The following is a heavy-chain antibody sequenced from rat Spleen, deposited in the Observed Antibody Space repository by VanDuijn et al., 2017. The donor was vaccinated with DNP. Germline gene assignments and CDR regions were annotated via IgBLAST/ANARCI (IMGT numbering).Heavy chain of an antibody. V-gene: IGHV2S12*01. CDR1: GFSLTSYD. Sequence: QVRLKESGPGLVQPSQTLSLTCTVSGFSLTSYDVSWVRQPPGKGLEWIAAMSSGGSTYYNSGLKSRVTISRDTSKSQVLLKMNSLQTADTAMYSCARFPPGYSSYRDWYLDFWGPGTMVTVSS. CDR2: MSSGGST. CDR3: ARFPPGYSSYRDWYLDF. D-gene: IGHD1-2*01. J-gene: IGHJ1*01.